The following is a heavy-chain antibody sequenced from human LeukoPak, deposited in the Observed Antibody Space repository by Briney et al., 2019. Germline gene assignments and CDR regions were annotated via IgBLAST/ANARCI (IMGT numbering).Heavy chain of an antibody. CDR1: GYTFTGYY. J-gene: IGHJ4*02. CDR2: INPNSGGT. D-gene: IGHD3-3*01. CDR3: ASGGTIFGVVPQIDY. V-gene: IGHV1-2*02. Sequence: GASVKVSCKASGYTFTGYYMHWVRQAPRQGLEWMGWINPNSGGTNYAQKFQGRVTMTRDTSISTAYMELSRLRSDDTAVYYCASGGTIFGVVPQIDYWGQGTLVTVSS.